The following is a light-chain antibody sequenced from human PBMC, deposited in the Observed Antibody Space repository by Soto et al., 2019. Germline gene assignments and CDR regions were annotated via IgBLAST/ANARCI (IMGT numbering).Light chain of an antibody. J-gene: IGLJ1*01. CDR1: SSDVGGYNY. CDR3: SSYTSSITLYV. CDR2: EVS. V-gene: IGLV2-14*01. Sequence: QSVLTQPASVSGSPGQSITISCTGTSSDVGGYNYVSWYQQHPGKAPKLMIYEVSNRPSGVSNRFSGSKSGNTASLTISGLQAEDEADYYCSSYTSSITLYVFGTGTKVNVL.